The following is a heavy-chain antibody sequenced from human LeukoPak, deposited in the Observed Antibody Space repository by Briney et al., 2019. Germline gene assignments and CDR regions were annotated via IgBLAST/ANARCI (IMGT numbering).Heavy chain of an antibody. CDR3: ARGGGSENQYAPWYFDY. Sequence: GGSLRLSCAASGFTFSSYGMHWVRQAPGKGLEWVAVISYDGSNKYYADSVKGRFTISRDNSKNTLYLQMNNLRAEDTAVYYCARGGGSENQYAPWYFDYWGQGTLVTVSS. CDR1: GFTFSSYG. D-gene: IGHD3-10*01. V-gene: IGHV3-30*03. J-gene: IGHJ4*02. CDR2: ISYDGSNK.